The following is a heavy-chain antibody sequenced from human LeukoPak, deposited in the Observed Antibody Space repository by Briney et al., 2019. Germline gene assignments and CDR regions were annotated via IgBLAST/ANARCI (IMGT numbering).Heavy chain of an antibody. CDR1: GGSVSRGGYY. J-gene: IGHJ4*02. V-gene: IGHV4-31*03. D-gene: IGHD1-26*01. CDR3: ATADWESFCVDS. CDR2: TSYSEGT. Sequence: SETLSLTCTVSGGSVSRGGYYWNWIRQHPGKGLEWIGITSYSEGTYYNPSLMSRITISVNLSQNQFSLKMRDVTAAETAVYFCATADWESFCVDSWGQGALVAVSS.